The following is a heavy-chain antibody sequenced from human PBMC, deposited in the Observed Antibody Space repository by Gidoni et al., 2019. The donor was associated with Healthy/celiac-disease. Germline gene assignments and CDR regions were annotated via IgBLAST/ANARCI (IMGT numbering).Heavy chain of an antibody. Sequence: EVQLLESGGGWVQPGGSLRLSCAAYGLPFSRYAMSCVRQAPGKGLEWVSAISGSGCSTSYADSVKGRFTISIDNSKNTLYLQMNSLRAEDTAVYYCAKADSCCYYYYYIDVWGKVTTVTVSS. CDR2: ISGSGCST. CDR1: GLPFSRYA. CDR3: AKADSCCYYYYYIDV. V-gene: IGHV3-23*01. D-gene: IGHD2-2*01. J-gene: IGHJ6*03.